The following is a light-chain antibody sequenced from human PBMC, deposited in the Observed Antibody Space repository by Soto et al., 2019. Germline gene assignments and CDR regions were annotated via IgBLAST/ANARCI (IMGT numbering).Light chain of an antibody. J-gene: IGKJ2*01. CDR2: DAS. Sequence: EIVLTQSPATLSLSPGERATLSCRASQTVSTYLAWYQQKPGQPPRLLIYDASYRATGIPARFSGSGSGTDFTLTISSLEPDDFAVYYCQHRRKWPYTFGQGTKLEIK. V-gene: IGKV3-11*01. CDR3: QHRRKWPYT. CDR1: QTVSTY.